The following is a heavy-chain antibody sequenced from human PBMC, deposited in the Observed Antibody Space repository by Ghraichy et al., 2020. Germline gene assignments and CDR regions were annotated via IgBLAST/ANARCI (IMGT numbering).Heavy chain of an antibody. V-gene: IGHV3-23*01. CDR3: AKGTRTGAYGAHDY. Sequence: ETLSLTCAASGFTFSSYAMNWVRQAPGKGLEWVSGISGSGGTTYYADSVKGRFTISRDSSQNTLYLQMNSLRAEDTAVYYCAKGTRTGAYGAHDYWGQGTLVTVSS. D-gene: IGHD3-10*01. J-gene: IGHJ4*02. CDR2: ISGSGGTT. CDR1: GFTFSSYA.